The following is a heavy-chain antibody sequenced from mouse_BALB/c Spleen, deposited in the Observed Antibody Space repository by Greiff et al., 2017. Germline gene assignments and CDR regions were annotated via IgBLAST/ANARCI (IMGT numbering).Heavy chain of an antibody. CDR2: IDPANGNT. J-gene: IGHJ3*01. CDR3: ARNYGFAY. Sequence: EVQLQQSGAELVKPGASVKLSCTASGFNIKDTYMHWVKQRPEQGLEWIGRIDPANGNTKYDPKFQGKATITADTSSNTAYLQLRSLTSEDTAVYYCARNYGFAYWGQGTLVTVSA. D-gene: IGHD1-1*01. V-gene: IGHV14-3*02. CDR1: GFNIKDTY.